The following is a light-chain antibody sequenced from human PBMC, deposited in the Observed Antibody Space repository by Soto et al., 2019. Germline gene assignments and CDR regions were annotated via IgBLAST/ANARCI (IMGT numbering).Light chain of an antibody. V-gene: IGKV3-15*01. CDR1: QSVDSD. CDR2: GAS. Sequence: EVVVTQSPATLSVSPGERVTLSCRASQSVDSDVAWFQHKPSQAPRLLIYGASTRAAGIPGRFSGSGYETDFTFTISSLEPEDSATYFCQQYNTWVRGTFGQGTKLEIK. J-gene: IGKJ2*01. CDR3: QQYNTWVRGT.